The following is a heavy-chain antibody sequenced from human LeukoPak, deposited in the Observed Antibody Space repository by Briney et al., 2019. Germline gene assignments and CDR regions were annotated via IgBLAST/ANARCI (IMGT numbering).Heavy chain of an antibody. J-gene: IGHJ5*02. CDR2: ISHSGTT. V-gene: IGHV4-34*01. CDR3: ATSGWNGGGGFDP. CDR1: GGYFSGYY. Sequence: SETLSLTCGVSGGYFSGYYWSWIRQPLGKGLEWIGEISHSGTTNYNPSLKSRVSMSVGTSSTQFSLIMTSVTAADTAVYYCATSGWNGGGGFDPWGQGTLVIVSS. D-gene: IGHD3-16*01.